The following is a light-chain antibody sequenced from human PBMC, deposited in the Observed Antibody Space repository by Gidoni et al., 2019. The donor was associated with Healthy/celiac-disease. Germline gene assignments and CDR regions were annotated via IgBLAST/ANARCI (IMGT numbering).Light chain of an antibody. CDR2: AAS. V-gene: IGKV1-27*01. CDR3: QKYNSAPLT. Sequence: DMTMNQSPSSLSAAVGDSVTITCRASQGISNYLAWYQQKPGKVPKLLIYAASTLQSGVPSRFSGSGSGTDFTLTISSLQPEDVATYYCQKYNSAPLTFGQGTRLEIK. J-gene: IGKJ5*01. CDR1: QGISNY.